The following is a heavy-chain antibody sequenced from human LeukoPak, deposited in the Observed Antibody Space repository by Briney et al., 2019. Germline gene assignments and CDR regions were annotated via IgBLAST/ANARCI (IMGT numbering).Heavy chain of an antibody. J-gene: IGHJ4*02. CDR3: AKDHFSRRVAAAGTIDY. D-gene: IGHD6-13*01. V-gene: IGHV1-69*04. CDR2: IIPILGIA. Sequence: GASVKVSCKASGGTFSSYAISWVRQAPGQGLEWMGRIIPILGIANYAQKFQGRVTITADKSTSTAYMELSSLRSEDTAVYYCAKDHFSRRVAAAGTIDYWGQGTLVTVSS. CDR1: GGTFSSYA.